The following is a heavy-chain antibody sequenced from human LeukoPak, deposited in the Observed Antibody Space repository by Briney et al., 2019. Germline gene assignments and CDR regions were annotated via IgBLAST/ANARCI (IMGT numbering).Heavy chain of an antibody. CDR1: GYTFTSYD. CDR3: ARGGYDFWSGYSRFGALYYMDV. D-gene: IGHD3-3*01. CDR2: MNPNSGNT. J-gene: IGHJ6*03. V-gene: IGHV1-8*03. Sequence: ASVKLSCKASGYTFTSYDINWVRQATGQGLEWMGWMNPNSGNTGYAQKFQGRVTITRNTSISTAYMELSSLRSEDTAVYYCARGGYDFWSGYSRFGALYYMDVWGKGTTVTVSS.